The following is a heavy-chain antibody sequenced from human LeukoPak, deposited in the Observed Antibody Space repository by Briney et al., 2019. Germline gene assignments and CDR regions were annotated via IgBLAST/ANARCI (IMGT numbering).Heavy chain of an antibody. V-gene: IGHV1-3*01. D-gene: IGHD2-2*01. CDR2: INAGNGNT. CDR1: GYTFTSYA. CDR3: ARGTILCSSTSCYPPSYYYYGMDV. J-gene: IGHJ6*04. Sequence: GASVKVSCTASGYTFTSYAMHWVRQAPGQRLEWMGWINAGNGNTKYSQKFQGRVTITRDTSASTAYMELSSLRSEDTAVYYCARGTILCSSTSCYPPSYYYYGMDVWGKGTTVTVSS.